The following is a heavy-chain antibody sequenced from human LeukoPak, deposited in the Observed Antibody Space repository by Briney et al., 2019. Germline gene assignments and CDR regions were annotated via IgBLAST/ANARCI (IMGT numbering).Heavy chain of an antibody. CDR2: IYSGGNT. CDR3: VRGASGWSLGY. V-gene: IGHV3-66*01. CDR1: GFTVSSNY. D-gene: IGHD6-19*01. Sequence: GGSLRLSCAASGFTVSSNYMSWVRQAPGKGLEWVSIIYSGGNTYYADSVKGRFTISRDISKNTLYLQMNSLRPEDTAVYYCVRGASGWSLGYWGQGTLVTVSS. J-gene: IGHJ4*02.